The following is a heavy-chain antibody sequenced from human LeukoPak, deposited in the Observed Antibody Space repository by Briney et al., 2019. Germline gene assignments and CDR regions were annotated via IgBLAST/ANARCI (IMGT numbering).Heavy chain of an antibody. Sequence: GASVKVSCKASGYAFIGYYIYWLRQAPGQGPEWMGWVNPNSGGTRYAQKFQGRVTMTSDTSITTVYMELTNPKSDDAAVYYCARDRVGLGMNWFDPWGQGTFVTVSS. CDR3: ARDRVGLGMNWFDP. CDR1: GYAFIGYY. CDR2: VNPNSGGT. D-gene: IGHD7-27*01. J-gene: IGHJ5*02. V-gene: IGHV1-2*02.